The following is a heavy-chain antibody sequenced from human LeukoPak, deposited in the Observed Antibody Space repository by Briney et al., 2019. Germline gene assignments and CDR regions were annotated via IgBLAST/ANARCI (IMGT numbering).Heavy chain of an antibody. CDR2: TSHDGSDK. Sequence: PGGSLRLSCAASGFTFSTYGMHWVRQAPGKGLEWVAMTSHDGSDKYYADSVKGRFTISRDNSKNTLYLQMNSLRAEDTAVYYCARAGPPAFDPWGQGTLVTVSS. CDR3: ARAGPPAFDP. J-gene: IGHJ5*02. CDR1: GFTFSTYG. V-gene: IGHV3-30*03.